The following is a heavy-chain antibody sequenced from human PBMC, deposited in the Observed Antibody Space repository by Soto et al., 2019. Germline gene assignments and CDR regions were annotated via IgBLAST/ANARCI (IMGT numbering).Heavy chain of an antibody. V-gene: IGHV3-30-3*01. J-gene: IGHJ4*02. CDR3: ARDNWGTDY. Sequence: GGSLRLSCAASGFSFINYAMHWVRQAPGKGLEWVAVISYDGSNKYYADSVEGRFTLSRDNSKNTLYLQMSSLRAEDTAVYYCARDNWGTDYWGQGTLVTVSS. CDR1: GFSFINYA. D-gene: IGHD7-27*01. CDR2: ISYDGSNK.